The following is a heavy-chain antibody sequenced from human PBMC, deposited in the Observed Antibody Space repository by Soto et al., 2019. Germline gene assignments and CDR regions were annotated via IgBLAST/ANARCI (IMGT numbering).Heavy chain of an antibody. CDR1: GFTFSSYA. CDR3: AKGPVPAAILGDNYFDY. J-gene: IGHJ4*02. Sequence: GGSLRLSCAASGFTFSSYAMSWVRQAPGKGLEWVSAISGSGGSTYYADSVKGRFTISRDNSKNTLYLQMNSLRAEDTAVYYCAKGPVPAAILGDNYFDYWGQGXLVTVYS. CDR2: ISGSGGST. D-gene: IGHD2-2*02. V-gene: IGHV3-23*01.